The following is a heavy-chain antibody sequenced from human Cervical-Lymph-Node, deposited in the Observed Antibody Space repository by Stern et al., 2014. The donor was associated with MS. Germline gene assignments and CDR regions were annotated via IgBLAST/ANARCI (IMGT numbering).Heavy chain of an antibody. J-gene: IGHJ4*02. Sequence: QVQLVQSGSELKKPGASVKVSCKASGYTFTSYGINWVRQAPGQGLEWMGWINTNTGVPTYAQSLTGRFVFSLDTSASTAFLQISGLKAADTAVYFCARHHNGTLGYFDYWGQGSLVTVSS. V-gene: IGHV7-4-1*02. CDR3: ARHHNGTLGYFDY. D-gene: IGHD1-1*01. CDR1: GYTFTSYG. CDR2: INTNTGVP.